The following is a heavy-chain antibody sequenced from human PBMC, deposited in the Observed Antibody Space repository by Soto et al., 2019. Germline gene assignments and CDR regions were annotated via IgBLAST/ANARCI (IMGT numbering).Heavy chain of an antibody. CDR1: GFTVSSNY. V-gene: IGHV3-66*04. Sequence: EVQLVESGGGLVQPGGSLRLSCAASGFTVSSNYMSWVRQAPGKGLEWVSVIYSGGTTYYADSVKGRFTISRDNSKNTLYLQMNSLRAEDTAVYYCARHGDSSDYRRSFDPWGQGTLVPVAS. J-gene: IGHJ5*02. CDR3: ARHGDSSDYRRSFDP. D-gene: IGHD3-22*01. CDR2: IYSGGTT.